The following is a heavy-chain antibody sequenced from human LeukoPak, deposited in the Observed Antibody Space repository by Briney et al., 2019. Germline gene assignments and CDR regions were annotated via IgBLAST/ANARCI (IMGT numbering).Heavy chain of an antibody. D-gene: IGHD1-26*01. CDR1: EFTFSTYA. CDR2: ISGSGGST. J-gene: IGHJ4*02. Sequence: GGSLRLSCAASEFTFSTYAMSWVRQAPGKGLEWVSGISGSGGSTYYADSAKGRFTISRDNAKNSLYLQMNSLRAEDTAVYYCARDLLEWELPYYFDYWGQGTLVTVSS. V-gene: IGHV3-23*01. CDR3: ARDLLEWELPYYFDY.